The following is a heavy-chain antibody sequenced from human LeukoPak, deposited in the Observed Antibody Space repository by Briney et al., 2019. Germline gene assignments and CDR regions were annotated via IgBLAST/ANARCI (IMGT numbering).Heavy chain of an antibody. CDR1: AGSISSYY. Sequence: SETLSLTSTVSAGSISSYYWSWIRQPPGKGLEWIGYIYYSGSTNYNPSLKSRVTISVDTSKNQFSLKLRSVTAADTAVYYCARDRGYYYYGMDVWGQGTTVTVSS. CDR2: IYYSGST. V-gene: IGHV4-59*01. J-gene: IGHJ6*02. CDR3: ARDRGYYYYGMDV.